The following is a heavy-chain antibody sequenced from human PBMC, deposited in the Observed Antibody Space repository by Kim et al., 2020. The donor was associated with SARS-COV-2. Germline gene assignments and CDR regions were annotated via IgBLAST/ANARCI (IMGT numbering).Heavy chain of an antibody. V-gene: IGHV3-30*18. CDR2: ISYDGTNK. J-gene: IGHJ4*02. CDR1: GFTFSSYG. Sequence: GGSLRLSCAASGFTFSSYGMHWVRQAPGKGLEWVAVISYDGTNKYYADSVKGRFTISRDNSKNTLYLQMNSLRADDTAVYYCAKDRSSGYSGYWGQGTLVTVSS. D-gene: IGHD3-22*01. CDR3: AKDRSSGYSGY.